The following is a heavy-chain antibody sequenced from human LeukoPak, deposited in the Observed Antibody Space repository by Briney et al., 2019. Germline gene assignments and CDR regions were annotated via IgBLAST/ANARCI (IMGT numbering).Heavy chain of an antibody. CDR2: FIPLFGTA. CDR1: GSYE. V-gene: IGHV1-69*01. CDR3: ARQISGSFPAYFDY. J-gene: IGHJ4*02. Sequence: SVKVSCKASGSYEIHWVRQAPGQGLEWMGGFIPLFGTANYAHNFQGRLTITADESTSTIYMGLSSLKSEDTALYYCARQISGSFPAYFDYWGQGTLVTVSS. D-gene: IGHD1-26*01.